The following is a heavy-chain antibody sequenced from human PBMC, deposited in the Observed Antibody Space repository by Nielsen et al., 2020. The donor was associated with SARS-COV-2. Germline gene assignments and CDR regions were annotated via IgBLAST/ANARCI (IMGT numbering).Heavy chain of an antibody. V-gene: IGHV1-46*01. Sequence: ASVKVSCKASGYTFTSYYMHWVRQAPGQRLEWMGIINPSGGSTSYAQKFQGRVTMTRDTSTSTVYMELSSLRSEDTAVYYCAGAAYCSSTSCYARYYGMDVWGQGTTVTVSS. CDR2: INPSGGST. J-gene: IGHJ6*02. CDR1: GYTFTSYY. D-gene: IGHD2-2*01. CDR3: AGAAYCSSTSCYARYYGMDV.